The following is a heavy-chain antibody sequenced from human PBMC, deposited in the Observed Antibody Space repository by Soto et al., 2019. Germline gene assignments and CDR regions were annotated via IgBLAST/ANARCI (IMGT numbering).Heavy chain of an antibody. CDR3: AAGGVDYELVFDF. J-gene: IGHJ3*01. V-gene: IGHV1-69*02. CDR2: IIPILGIA. CDR1: GYTFTGYY. D-gene: IGHD4-17*01. Sequence: SVKGSCKASGYTFTGYYMDWGRQAPGQGLEWMGRIIPILGIANYAQKFQGRVTITADKSTSTAYMELSSLRSEDTAVYYCAAGGVDYELVFDFWAQGPM.